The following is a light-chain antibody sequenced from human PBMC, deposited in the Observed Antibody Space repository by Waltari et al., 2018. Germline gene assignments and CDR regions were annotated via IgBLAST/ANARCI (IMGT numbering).Light chain of an antibody. CDR2: KAS. CDR1: QSISTW. J-gene: IGKJ4*01. CDR3: QQYNMSPIT. Sequence: SLGDRVTITCRASQSISTWLAWYQQRPGRAPKLLIYKASTLQSGVPSRFSGSGSGTEFSLTITSLQPGDSATYYCQQYNMSPITFGGGTKVEI. V-gene: IGKV1-5*03.